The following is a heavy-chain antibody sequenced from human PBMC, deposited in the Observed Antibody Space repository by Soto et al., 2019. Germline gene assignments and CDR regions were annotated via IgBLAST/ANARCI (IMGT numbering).Heavy chain of an antibody. J-gene: IGHJ5*01. CDR1: GCTFGNFW. V-gene: IGHV3-74*01. CDR2: INSDGST. D-gene: IGHD3-10*01. Sequence: PGGSLRLSCAASGCTFGNFWMHWVRQAPGKGLVWVSRINSDGSTSYADFVKGRLTISRDNAKNTVYLQMKSLRAEDTAVYYCARGLYREYGHDSWGQGALVTVSS. CDR3: ARGLYREYGHDS.